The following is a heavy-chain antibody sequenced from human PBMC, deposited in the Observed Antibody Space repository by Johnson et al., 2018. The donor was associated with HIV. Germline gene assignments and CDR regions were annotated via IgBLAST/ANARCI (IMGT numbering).Heavy chain of an antibody. Sequence: QMLLVESGGGVVQPGGSLRLSYTASGFSVCRYDIHWVRQAPGRGLEWVAFIRYDGSNKYYADSVKGRFTISRDNYKNTLYLQMNSLRAEDTAVYYCARDNIVLMVGGAFDIWGQGTMVTVSS. CDR2: IRYDGSNK. J-gene: IGHJ3*02. V-gene: IGHV3-30*02. CDR1: GFSVCRYD. D-gene: IGHD2-8*01. CDR3: ARDNIVLMVGGAFDI.